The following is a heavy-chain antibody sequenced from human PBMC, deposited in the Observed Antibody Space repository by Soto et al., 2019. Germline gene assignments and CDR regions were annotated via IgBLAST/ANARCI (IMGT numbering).Heavy chain of an antibody. J-gene: IGHJ5*02. V-gene: IGHV3-30*03. D-gene: IGHD2-15*01. CDR2: ISYDGSNK. CDR3: AAVDIVVVVAAKTWFDP. Sequence: QVQLVESGGGVGQPGRSLRLSCAASGFTCSSYGMNWVRQAPGTGLEWVAVISYDGSNKYYADSVKGRFTISRDNSKNTLYLQMNCLRAEDTAVYYCAAVDIVVVVAAKTWFDPWGQGTLVTVSS. CDR1: GFTCSSYG.